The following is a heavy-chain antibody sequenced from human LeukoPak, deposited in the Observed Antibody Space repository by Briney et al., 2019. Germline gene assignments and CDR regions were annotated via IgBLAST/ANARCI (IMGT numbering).Heavy chain of an antibody. CDR1: GYTFTIYY. D-gene: IGHD3-3*01. CDR2: INPSGGST. CDR3: ARDNAEYYDFWSGYSSYFDY. J-gene: IGHJ4*02. Sequence: ASVTVSFKASGYTFTIYYMHWVRQAPGQGLEWMGIINPSGGSTSYAQKFQGRVTMTRDTSTSTVYMELSSLRSEDTAVYYCARDNAEYYDFWSGYSSYFDYWGQGTLVTVSS. V-gene: IGHV1-46*01.